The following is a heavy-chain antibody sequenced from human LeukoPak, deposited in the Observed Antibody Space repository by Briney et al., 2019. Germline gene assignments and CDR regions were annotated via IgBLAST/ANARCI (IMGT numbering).Heavy chain of an antibody. Sequence: ASETLSLTCTVSGGSISSGGYYWSWIRQHPGKGLEWIGYIYYSGSTYYNPSLKSRVTISVDTSKYQFSLKLSSVTAADTAVYYCARRGTYYYDSSGYILDPWGQGTLVTVSS. CDR2: IYYSGST. CDR3: ARRGTYYYDSSGYILDP. D-gene: IGHD3-22*01. V-gene: IGHV4-31*03. J-gene: IGHJ5*02. CDR1: GGSISSGGYY.